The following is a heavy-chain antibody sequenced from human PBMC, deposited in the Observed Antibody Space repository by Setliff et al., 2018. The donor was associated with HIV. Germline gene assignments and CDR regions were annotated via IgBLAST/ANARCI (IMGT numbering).Heavy chain of an antibody. D-gene: IGHD2-21*01. CDR2: ISWRSTYI. V-gene: IGHV3-21*06. Sequence: GGSLRLSCAASGFTFSTHCMNWVRQAPGKGLEWISSISWRSTYIYYSDSVKGRFTISRDDATNSLFLQVNSLRDEDTAVYYCAKQPARELLLDLWGQGTLVTVSS. CDR1: GFTFSTHC. J-gene: IGHJ4*02. CDR3: AKQPARELLLDL.